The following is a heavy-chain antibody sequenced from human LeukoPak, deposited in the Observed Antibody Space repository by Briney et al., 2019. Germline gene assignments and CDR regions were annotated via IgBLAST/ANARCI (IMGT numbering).Heavy chain of an antibody. CDR3: ARTRYYYNSRSYGAPYYFDY. Sequence: PSETLSLTCAVPGGSISRNSYYWGWIRQPPGKGLEWIGSIYYSGSTYYNPSLKSRVTISVDTSKNQFSLKLSSVTAADTAVYYCARTRYYYNSRSYGAPYYFDYWGQGTLVTVSS. V-gene: IGHV4-39*01. CDR1: GGSISRNSYY. D-gene: IGHD3-10*01. CDR2: IYYSGST. J-gene: IGHJ4*02.